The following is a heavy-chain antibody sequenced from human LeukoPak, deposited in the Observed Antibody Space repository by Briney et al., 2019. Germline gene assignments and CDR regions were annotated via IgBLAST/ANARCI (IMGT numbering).Heavy chain of an antibody. D-gene: IGHD5-18*01. CDR3: ARHLSGVTGYTYGRGIDY. CDR1: GYTFTSYD. V-gene: IGHV1-8*03. J-gene: IGHJ4*02. CDR2: MNPNSGNT. Sequence: GASVKVSCKASGYTFTSYDINWVRQATGQGLEWMGWMNPNSGNTGYAQKFQGRVTITRNTSISTAYMELSSLRAEDTAVYYCARHLSGVTGYTYGRGIDYWGQGTLVTVSS.